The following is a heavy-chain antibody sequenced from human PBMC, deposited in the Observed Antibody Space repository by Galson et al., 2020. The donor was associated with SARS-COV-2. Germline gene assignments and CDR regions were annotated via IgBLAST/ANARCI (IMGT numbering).Heavy chain of an antibody. J-gene: IGHJ6*02. CDR1: GFPLSTSGMC. CDR3: AQTLVGMATPGAYCYYGMDV. Sequence: SGPTLVKPTQTLTLPCTFPGFPLSTSGMCVSWIRQPPGKALEWLARIDWDDDKYYSTPLKTRLTIPKDTSKNQVVLTMTNMDPVDTATYYCAQTLVGMATPGAYCYYGMDVWGQGTTVTVSS. D-gene: IGHD5-12*01. V-gene: IGHV2-70*11. CDR2: IDWDDDK.